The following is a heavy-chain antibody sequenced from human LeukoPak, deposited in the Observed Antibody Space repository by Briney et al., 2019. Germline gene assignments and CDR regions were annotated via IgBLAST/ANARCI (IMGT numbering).Heavy chain of an antibody. Sequence: PGGSLRLSCAASGFTFSGYGMHWVRQAPGKGLEWVAVIWYDGSNKYYADSVKGRFTISRDNSKNTLYLQMNSPRAEDTAVYYCAKTYDSSGYGRAGIDSWGQGTLVTVSS. D-gene: IGHD3-22*01. J-gene: IGHJ4*02. CDR3: AKTYDSSGYGRAGIDS. V-gene: IGHV3-33*06. CDR2: IWYDGSNK. CDR1: GFTFSGYG.